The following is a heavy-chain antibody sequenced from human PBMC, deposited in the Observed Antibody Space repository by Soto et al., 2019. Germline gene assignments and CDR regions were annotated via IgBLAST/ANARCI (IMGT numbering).Heavy chain of an antibody. CDR3: AKGCSSTSCPRY. D-gene: IGHD2-2*01. J-gene: IGHJ4*02. Sequence: GGSLRLSCAASGFIFSSYSMSWVRQAPGKGLEWLSTITDSGERTYYAESVKGRFSISRDNSKDMQYLQMSSLRAEDTAIYYCAKGCSSTSCPRYWGQGTLVTVSS. CDR2: ITDSGERT. CDR1: GFIFSSYS. V-gene: IGHV3-23*01.